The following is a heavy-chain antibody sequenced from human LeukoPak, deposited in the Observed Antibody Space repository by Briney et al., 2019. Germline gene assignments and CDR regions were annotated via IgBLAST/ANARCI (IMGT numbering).Heavy chain of an antibody. J-gene: IGHJ5*02. CDR2: IYYSGST. D-gene: IGHD3-10*01. CDR1: GDSISSSSYY. V-gene: IGHV4-39*07. Sequence: PSETLSLTCTVSGDSISSSSYYWGWIRQPPGKGLEWIGNIYYSGSTYYNPSLKSRVTISVDTSKNQFSLKLISVTAADTAVYYCARHLWFGRRPNWFDPWGQGTLVTVSS. CDR3: ARHLWFGRRPNWFDP.